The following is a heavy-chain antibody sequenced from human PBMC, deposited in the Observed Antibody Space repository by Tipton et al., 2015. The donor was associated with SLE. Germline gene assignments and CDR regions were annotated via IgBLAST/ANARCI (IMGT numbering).Heavy chain of an antibody. V-gene: IGHV4-59*12. CDR3: ARGDMTSRSLDY. CDR1: GGSISGYQ. CDR2: VYDIGTT. Sequence: CTVSGGSISGYQWSWIRQSPQKGLEWIGYVYDIGTTNYNPSVMSRVIVSMDTSRNQVSLKLLSVTAADTAVYYCARGDMTSRSLDYWGQGALVTVSS. J-gene: IGHJ4*02. D-gene: IGHD2-15*01.